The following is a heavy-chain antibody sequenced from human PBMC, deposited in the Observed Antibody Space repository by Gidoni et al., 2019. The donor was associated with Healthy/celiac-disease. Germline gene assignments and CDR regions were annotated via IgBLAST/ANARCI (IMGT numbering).Heavy chain of an antibody. Sequence: QVQLVQSGAEVKKPGASVKVSCKASGYTFTSSGISWVRQAPGQGLEWMGWISAYNGNTNYAQKLQGRVTMTTDTSTSTAYMELRSLRSDDTAVYYCARDRSTFGVVIRTYFDYWGQGTLVTVSS. J-gene: IGHJ4*02. CDR3: ARDRSTFGVVIRTYFDY. CDR2: ISAYNGNT. V-gene: IGHV1-18*01. CDR1: GYTFTSSG. D-gene: IGHD3-3*01.